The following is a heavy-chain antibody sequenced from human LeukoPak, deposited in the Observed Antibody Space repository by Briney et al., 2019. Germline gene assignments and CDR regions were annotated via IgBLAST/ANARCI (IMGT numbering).Heavy chain of an antibody. CDR3: ARDLFMVRGGLDAFDI. V-gene: IGHV6-1*01. CDR1: GDSVSSNSAA. CDR2: TYYRSKWYN. Sequence: SQTLSLTYAISGDSVSSNSAAWNWIRQSPSRGLEGLGRTYYRSKWYNDYAVSVKSRITINPDTSKNQFSLQLNSVTPEDTAVYYCARDLFMVRGGLDAFDIWGQGTMVTVSS. J-gene: IGHJ3*02. D-gene: IGHD3-10*01.